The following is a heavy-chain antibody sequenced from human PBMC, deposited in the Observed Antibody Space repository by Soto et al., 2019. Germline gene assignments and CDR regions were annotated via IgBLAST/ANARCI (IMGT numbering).Heavy chain of an antibody. J-gene: IGHJ5*02. CDR2: IYYSGRT. CDR1: GGSISTSNW. D-gene: IGHD6-19*01. CDR3: ARRAVAGTGWFDP. V-gene: IGHV4-4*01. Sequence: SETLSLTCAVSGGSISTSNWWNWVRQPPGKGLEWIGEIYYSGRTNFNPSLKSRVTISIDKSKNQVSLRLSSVTAADTAVYCWARRAVAGTGWFDPWGEGTEVT.